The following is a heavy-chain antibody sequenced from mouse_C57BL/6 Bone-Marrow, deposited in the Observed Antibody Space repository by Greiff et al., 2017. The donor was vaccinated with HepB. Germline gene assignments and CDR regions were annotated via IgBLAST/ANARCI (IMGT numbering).Heavy chain of an antibody. CDR1: GFTFSDYY. Sequence: EVKVVESGGGLVQPGGSLKLSCAASGFTFSDYYMYWVRQTPEKRLEWVAYISNGGGSTYYPDTVKGRFTISRDNAKNTLYLQMSRLKSEDTAMYYCARRGEIYAMDYWGQGTSVTVSS. V-gene: IGHV5-12*01. CDR2: ISNGGGST. J-gene: IGHJ4*01. CDR3: ARRGEIYAMDY.